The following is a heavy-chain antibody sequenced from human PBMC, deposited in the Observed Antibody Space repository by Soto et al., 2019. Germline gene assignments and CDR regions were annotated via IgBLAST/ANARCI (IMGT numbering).Heavy chain of an antibody. V-gene: IGHV6-1*01. J-gene: IGHJ5*02. CDR2: TYFRSKWYN. CDR3: AKGDNLGPKTGYAFDP. CDR1: GDSVSSNTAS. Sequence: SQTLSLSCAISGDSVSSNTASWNWIRQSPSRGLEWLGRTYFRSKWYNDYAVSVKSRIIINPDTSNNQFSLQLNSVTPEDTAVYFCAKGDNLGPKTGYAFDPWGQGIMVTVSS. D-gene: IGHD5-12*01.